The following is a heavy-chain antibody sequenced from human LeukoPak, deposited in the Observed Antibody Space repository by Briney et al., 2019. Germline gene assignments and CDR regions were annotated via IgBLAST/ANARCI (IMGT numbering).Heavy chain of an antibody. CDR1: GGSISSSSYY. CDR3: ASNNWNYVRDAFDI. V-gene: IGHV4-39*07. J-gene: IGHJ3*02. CDR2: IYYSGST. Sequence: PSETLSLTCTVSGGSISSSSYYWGWIRQPPGKGLEWIGSIYYSGSTYYNPSLKSRVTISVDTSKNQFSLKLSSVTAADTAVYYCASNNWNYVRDAFDIWGQGTMVTVSS. D-gene: IGHD1-7*01.